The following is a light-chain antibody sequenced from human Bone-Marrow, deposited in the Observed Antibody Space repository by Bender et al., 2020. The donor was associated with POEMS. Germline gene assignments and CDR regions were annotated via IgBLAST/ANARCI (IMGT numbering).Light chain of an antibody. Sequence: QSVLTQPPSASGTPGQRVTISCSGSSSNIGTNPVNWYQQLPGTAPKLLIYRDNNRPTRVPNRFSGSKSGTSASLAITGLQAEDEADYYCQSYDSGLSGVLFGGGTKVTVL. V-gene: IGLV1-44*01. CDR2: RDN. CDR3: QSYDSGLSGVL. J-gene: IGLJ3*02. CDR1: SSNIGTNP.